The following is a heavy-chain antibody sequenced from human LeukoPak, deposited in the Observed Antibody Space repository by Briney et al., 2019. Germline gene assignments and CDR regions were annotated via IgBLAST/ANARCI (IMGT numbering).Heavy chain of an antibody. V-gene: IGHV3-21*01. CDR2: ISSSSSYI. J-gene: IGHJ6*02. CDR3: ARVWFGDICMDV. CDR1: GFTFSSYS. Sequence: GGSLRLSCAASGFTFSSYSMNWVRQAPGKGLEWVSSISSSSSYIYYADSVKGRFTISRDNAKNSLYLQMNSLRAEDTAVYYCARVWFGDICMDVWGRGTTVTVSS. D-gene: IGHD3-10*01.